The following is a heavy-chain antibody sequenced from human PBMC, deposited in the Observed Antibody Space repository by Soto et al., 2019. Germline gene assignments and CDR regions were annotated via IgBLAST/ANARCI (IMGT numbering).Heavy chain of an antibody. Sequence: XAVKVACKASGYPFTGYYMHWGRQAPGQGLEWMGWINPNSGGTNYAQKFQGRVTMTRDTSISTAYMELSRLRSDDTAVYYCARARERCNWFDPCGQRTLVTVSS. CDR2: INPNSGGT. CDR1: GYPFTGYY. CDR3: ARARERCNWFDP. J-gene: IGHJ5*02. V-gene: IGHV1-2*02. D-gene: IGHD3-10*01.